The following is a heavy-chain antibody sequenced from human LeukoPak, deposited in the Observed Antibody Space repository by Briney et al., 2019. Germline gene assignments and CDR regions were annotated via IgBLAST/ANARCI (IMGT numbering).Heavy chain of an antibody. D-gene: IGHD2-2*01. CDR1: GFTFSTHD. J-gene: IGHJ4*02. Sequence: GGSLRLSCAASGFTFSTHDMSWVRQAPGKGLEWVGFIRSKSYGGSTENAASVKGRFTISRDDSKSIAYLQMNSLKTEDTAEYYCARGYQLLYYWGQGTLVTVSS. V-gene: IGHV3-49*04. CDR3: ARGYQLLYY. CDR2: IRSKSYGGST.